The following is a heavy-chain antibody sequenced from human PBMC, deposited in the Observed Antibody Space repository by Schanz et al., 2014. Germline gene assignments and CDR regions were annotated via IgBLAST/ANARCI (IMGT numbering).Heavy chain of an antibody. CDR1: GGSIRNGPYY. J-gene: IGHJ4*02. V-gene: IGHV4-31*03. CDR2: IYFSGAT. CDR3: ARGSGTFDS. D-gene: IGHD3-3*01. Sequence: QVQLQESGPGLVKPSQTLSLTCSVSGGSIRNGPYYWTWIRQHPGKGLEWIGYIYFSGATYINPSLESRVIISVDTSETQFSLKLTSVTAADTAVYYCARGSGTFDSWGQGTLVTVSS.